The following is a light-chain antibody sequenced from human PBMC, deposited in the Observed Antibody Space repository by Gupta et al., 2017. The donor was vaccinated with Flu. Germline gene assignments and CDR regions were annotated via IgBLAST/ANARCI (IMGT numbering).Light chain of an antibody. V-gene: IGKV1-33*01. J-gene: IGKJ3*01. CDR2: DAS. CDR1: QDIGNN. CDR3: QQYSDLRPTT. Sequence: SSLAASVGDRVTFTCQASQDIGNNLNGYQQKPGKAPKLLIYDASNLETGVPSRFSGRGSGTDFTFTISGLQPEDIATYFCQQYSDLRPTTFGPGTKVDIK.